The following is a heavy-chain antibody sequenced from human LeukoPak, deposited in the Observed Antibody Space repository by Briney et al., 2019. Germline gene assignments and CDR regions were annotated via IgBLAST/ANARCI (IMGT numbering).Heavy chain of an antibody. D-gene: IGHD6-19*01. CDR2: IFYSGST. CDR3: ARGRSSGWFEGPDY. V-gene: IGHV4-59*01. J-gene: IGHJ4*02. CDR1: GGSISTYY. Sequence: SETLSLTCTVSGGSISTYYWSWIRQPPGKGLEYIGYIFYSGSTDYSPSLKSRVTISIDTSKNQFSLKLTSVTAADTAVYYCARGRSSGWFEGPDYWGQGTLVTVSS.